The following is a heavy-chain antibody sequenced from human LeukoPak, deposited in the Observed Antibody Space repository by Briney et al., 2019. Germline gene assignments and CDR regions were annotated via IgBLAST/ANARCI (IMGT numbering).Heavy chain of an antibody. CDR3: ASLGIYCSSTSCYDSSWDAFDI. Sequence: ASVKVSCKASGYTFTGYYMHWVRQAPGQGLEWMGWINPHSGGTNYAQKFQGGVTMTRDTSITTAYMELSSLRSDDTAVYYCASLGIYCSSTSCYDSSWDAFDIWGQGTMVTVSS. D-gene: IGHD2-2*01. J-gene: IGHJ3*02. CDR2: INPHSGGT. CDR1: GYTFTGYY. V-gene: IGHV1-2*02.